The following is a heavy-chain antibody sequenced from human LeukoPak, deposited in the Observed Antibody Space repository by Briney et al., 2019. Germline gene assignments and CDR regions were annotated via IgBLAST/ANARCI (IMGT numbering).Heavy chain of an antibody. CDR2: INPNSGGT. CDR1: GYTFTGYY. CDR3: AKVVGSSSWYFGYMDV. V-gene: IGHV1-2*02. D-gene: IGHD6-13*01. Sequence: ASVKVSCKASGYTFTGYYMHWVRQAPGQGLEWMGWINPNSGGTNYAQKFQGRVTMTRDTSISTAYMELSRLRSDDTAVYYCAKVVGSSSWYFGYMDVWGKGTTVTISS. J-gene: IGHJ6*03.